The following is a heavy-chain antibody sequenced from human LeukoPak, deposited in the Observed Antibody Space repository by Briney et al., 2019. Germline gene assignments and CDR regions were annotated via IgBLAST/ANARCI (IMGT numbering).Heavy chain of an antibody. CDR1: GGTFSSYA. CDR3: AREDVESDRQIGVIIN. CDR2: IIPIFGTA. Sequence: SVEVSCKASGGTFSSYAISWVRQAPGQGLEWMGGIIPIFGTANYAQKFQGRVTITADKSTSTAYMELSSLRSEDTAVYYCAREDVESDRQIGVIINWGQGTLVTVSS. V-gene: IGHV1-69*06. D-gene: IGHD3-22*01. J-gene: IGHJ4*02.